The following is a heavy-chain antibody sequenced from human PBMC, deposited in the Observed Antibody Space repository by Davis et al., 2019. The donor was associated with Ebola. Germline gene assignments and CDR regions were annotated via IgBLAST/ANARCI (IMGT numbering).Heavy chain of an antibody. V-gene: IGHV1-8*01. CDR2: INPYSANT. J-gene: IGHJ6*02. Sequence: ASVKVSCKATGYTFTSYDVNWVRQATGQGLEWMGWINPYSANTGYAQNFRGRVTMTRNTSISTAFPEVSSLRSDDTAVYFCARGGMGSPDTYYGLDVWGQGTTVTVSS. CDR3: ARGGMGSPDTYYGLDV. D-gene: IGHD3-10*01. CDR1: GYTFTSYD.